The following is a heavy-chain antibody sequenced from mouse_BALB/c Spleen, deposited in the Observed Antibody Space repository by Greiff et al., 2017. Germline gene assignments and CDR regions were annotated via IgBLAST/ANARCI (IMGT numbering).Heavy chain of an antibody. Sequence: LVKTGASVKISCKASGYSFTGYYMHWVKQSHGKSLEWIGYISCYNGATSYNQKFKGKATFTVDTSSSTAYMQFNSLTSEDSAVYYCAAYDYDYYAMDDWGQGTTVTVSS. D-gene: IGHD2-4*01. CDR1: GYSFTGYY. J-gene: IGHJ4*01. CDR2: ISCYNGAT. V-gene: IGHV1S34*01. CDR3: AAYDYDYYAMDD.